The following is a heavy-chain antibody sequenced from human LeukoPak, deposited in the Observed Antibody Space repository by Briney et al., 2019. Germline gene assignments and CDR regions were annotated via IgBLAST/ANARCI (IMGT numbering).Heavy chain of an antibody. CDR1: GFTFSSYW. J-gene: IGHJ4*02. CDR2: IKQDGSEK. CDR3: ARGGYGDYQLGLFDY. D-gene: IGHD4-17*01. Sequence: GGSLRLSCAASGFTFSSYWMSWVRQAPGKGLEWVANIKQDGSEKYYVDSVKGRFTISRDNAKNSLYLQMNSLRAEDTAVYYCARGGYGDYQLGLFDYWGQGTLVTVSS. V-gene: IGHV3-7*01.